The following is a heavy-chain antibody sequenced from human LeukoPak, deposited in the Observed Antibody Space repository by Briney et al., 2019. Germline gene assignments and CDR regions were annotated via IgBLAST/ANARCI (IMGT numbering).Heavy chain of an antibody. CDR3: ARDQDSMIVVRTTNWFFDL. D-gene: IGHD3-22*01. CDR2: INQDGSEI. J-gene: IGHJ2*01. Sequence: LSGGSLRLSCAASGFTFSNYWMSWVRQAPGKGLEWLANINQDGSEIYYVDSVKGRFTISRDNGKNSLYLQINSLRADDTAVYYCARDQDSMIVVRTTNWFFDLWGRGTLVTVSS. CDR1: GFTFSNYW. V-gene: IGHV3-7*01.